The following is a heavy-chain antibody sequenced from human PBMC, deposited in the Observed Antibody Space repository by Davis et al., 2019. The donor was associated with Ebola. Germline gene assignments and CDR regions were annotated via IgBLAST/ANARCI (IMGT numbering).Heavy chain of an antibody. D-gene: IGHD2-21*01. CDR2: IRYDGSNK. J-gene: IGHJ4*02. Sequence: GESLKISCAASGFTFSSYGMHWVRQAPGKGLEWVAFIRYDGSNKYYADSVKGRFTISRDNSKNTLYLQMNSLRAEDTAVYYCAKGGHIVVVIAAYFDYWGQGTLVTVSS. CDR1: GFTFSSYG. CDR3: AKGGHIVVVIAAYFDY. V-gene: IGHV3-30*02.